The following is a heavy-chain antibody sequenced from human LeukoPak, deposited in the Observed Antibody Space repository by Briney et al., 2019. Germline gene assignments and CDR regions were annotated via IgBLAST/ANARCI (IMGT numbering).Heavy chain of an antibody. CDR1: GFTFSDYG. CDR2: IRDDGSNK. D-gene: IGHD1-7*01. V-gene: IGHV3-30*02. J-gene: IGHJ4*02. CDR3: AKGCSTGTTCYIIDY. Sequence: GGSLRLSCAASGFTFSDYGMHWVRQAPGTGLDWVTFIRDDGSNKYYADSVKGRFTISRDNSKNTLYLQMSTLRAEDTALYYCAKGCSTGTTCYIIDYWGQGTLVTVSS.